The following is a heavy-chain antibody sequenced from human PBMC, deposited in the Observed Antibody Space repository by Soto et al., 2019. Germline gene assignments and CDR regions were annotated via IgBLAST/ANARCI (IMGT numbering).Heavy chain of an antibody. Sequence: QVQLVQSGAEVKKPGASVKVSCKASGYTFTSYGISWVRQAPGQGLEWMGWISAYNGNTNYAQKLQGRATMTTDTSTSTAYMELRSLRSDDTAVYYCARGPLRYFDWLLLGTEPVEYWGQGTLVTVSS. CDR2: ISAYNGNT. CDR1: GYTFTSYG. CDR3: ARGPLRYFDWLLLGTEPVEY. V-gene: IGHV1-18*01. J-gene: IGHJ4*02. D-gene: IGHD3-9*01.